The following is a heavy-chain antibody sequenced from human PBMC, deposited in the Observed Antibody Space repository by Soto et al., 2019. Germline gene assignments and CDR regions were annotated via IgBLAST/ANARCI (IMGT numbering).Heavy chain of an antibody. D-gene: IGHD3-22*01. CDR1: GGTFRKYG. V-gene: IGHV1-69*13. CDR3: ARDGYYDNSGYYYLPFDH. CDR2: IIPTFGTS. Sequence: SVKVSCKASGGTFRKYGISWVRQAPGQGLEWMGGIIPTFGTSNYAQKFQGRVTITADESTSTVYMELRSLRSEDTAVYYCARDGYYDNSGYYYLPFDHWGQGTLVTVSS. J-gene: IGHJ4*02.